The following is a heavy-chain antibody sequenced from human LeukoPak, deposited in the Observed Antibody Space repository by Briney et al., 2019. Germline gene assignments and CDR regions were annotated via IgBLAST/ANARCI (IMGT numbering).Heavy chain of an antibody. CDR3: ARDGVATNDY. Sequence: GGSLRLSSAASGFPFSSYAMQWVRQAPGKGLEYVSGISSNGGTTFYANSVKGRFTISRDNSKNMLFLQMGSLRAEDMAVYYCARDGVATNDYWGQGTLVTVSS. CDR2: ISSNGGTT. J-gene: IGHJ4*02. CDR1: GFPFSSYA. V-gene: IGHV3-64*01. D-gene: IGHD2-15*01.